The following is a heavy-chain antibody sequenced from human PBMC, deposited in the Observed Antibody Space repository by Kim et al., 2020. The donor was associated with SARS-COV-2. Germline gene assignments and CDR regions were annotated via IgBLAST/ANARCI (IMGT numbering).Heavy chain of an antibody. CDR2: FDPEDGET. CDR1: GYTLTELS. CDR3: ATAPALVRDGWFDP. Sequence: ASVKVSCKVSGYTLTELSMHWVRQAPGKGLEWMGSFDPEDGETIYAQKFQGRVTMTEDTSTDTAYMELSSLRSEDTAVYYCATAPALVRDGWFDPWGQGTLVTVSS. V-gene: IGHV1-24*01. D-gene: IGHD6-6*01. J-gene: IGHJ5*02.